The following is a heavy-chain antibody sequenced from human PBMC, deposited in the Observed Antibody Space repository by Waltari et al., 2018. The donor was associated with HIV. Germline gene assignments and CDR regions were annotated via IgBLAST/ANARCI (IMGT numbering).Heavy chain of an antibody. Sequence: QVQLQESGPGLVKPSETLSLTCTVSGGSISSYYWSWIRQPPGKGLEWIGYIYYSGSTNYNPSLKSRVTISVDTSKNQFSLKLSSVTAADTAVYYCARVDVRDYDILTGPTYYFDYWGQGTLVTVSS. J-gene: IGHJ4*02. D-gene: IGHD3-9*01. CDR2: IYYSGST. V-gene: IGHV4-59*01. CDR1: GGSISSYY. CDR3: ARVDVRDYDILTGPTYYFDY.